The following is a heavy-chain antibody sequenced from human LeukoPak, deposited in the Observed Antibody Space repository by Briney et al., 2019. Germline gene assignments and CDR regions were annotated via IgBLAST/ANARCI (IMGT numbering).Heavy chain of an antibody. J-gene: IGHJ6*02. CDR2: ISGRGGST. V-gene: IGHV3-23*01. CDR3: AKAPPDSYYYYYGMDV. CDR1: GFTFSGYA. Sequence: PGGSLRLSCAASGFTFSGYAMTWVRQAPGKGLEWVSAISGRGGSTYYADSVKGRFTISRDNSKNTLYLQMNSLRADDTAVYYCAKAPPDSYYYYYGMDVWGQGTTVTVSS. D-gene: IGHD5-18*01.